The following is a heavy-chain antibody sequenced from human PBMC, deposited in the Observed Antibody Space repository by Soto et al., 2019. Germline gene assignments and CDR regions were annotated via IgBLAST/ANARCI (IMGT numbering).Heavy chain of an antibody. J-gene: IGHJ4*02. V-gene: IGHV4-34*01. CDR3: ARGPRRLLRYFDWLSQDSYYFDY. Sequence: SETLSLTCAVYGGSFSGYYWSWIRQPPGKGLEWIGEINHSGSTNYNPSLKSRVTISVDTSKNQFSLKLSSVTAADTAVYYCARGPRRLLRYFDWLSQDSYYFDYWGQGTLVTVSS. CDR1: GGSFSGYY. D-gene: IGHD3-9*01. CDR2: INHSGST.